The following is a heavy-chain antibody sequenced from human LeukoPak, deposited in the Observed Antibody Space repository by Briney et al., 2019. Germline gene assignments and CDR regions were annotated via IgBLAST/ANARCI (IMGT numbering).Heavy chain of an antibody. CDR2: IYPGDSDT. CDR3: ARAGSSGWYGGLGFDY. J-gene: IGHJ4*02. V-gene: IGHV5-51*03. Sequence: PGESLKISCQGSGYSFTSYWVAWVRQMPGKGLEWMGIIYPGDSDTRYSPSFQGQVTISADKSISTAYLQWSRLKASDTAIYYCARAGSSGWYGGLGFDYWGQGSQVTVSS. D-gene: IGHD6-19*01. CDR1: GYSFTSYW.